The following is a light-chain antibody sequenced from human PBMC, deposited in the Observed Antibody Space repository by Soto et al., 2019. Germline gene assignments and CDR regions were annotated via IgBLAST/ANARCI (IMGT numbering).Light chain of an antibody. J-gene: IGLJ3*02. CDR2: SNN. Sequence: QSVLTQPPSASGTPGQRVTISCSGSSSNIGSNTVNWYQQLPGTAPTLLIYSNNQRPSGVPDRFSGSKSGTSASLAVNGLRSGDGADYYCAAWDDSLNGPLFGGGTKLTVL. CDR3: AAWDDSLNGPL. V-gene: IGLV1-44*01. CDR1: SSNIGSNT.